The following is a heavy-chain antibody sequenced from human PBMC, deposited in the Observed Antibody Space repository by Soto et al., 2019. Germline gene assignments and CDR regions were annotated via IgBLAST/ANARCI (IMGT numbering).Heavy chain of an antibody. V-gene: IGHV4-39*01. Sequence: QLQLQESGPGLVKPSETLSLTCAVSGGSISSTTYYWAWIRQPPGKGLEWVATIYYSGATYYNPSLKSRLTISIDTSKNQFSLRLSSVTAADTAMYYCARHYDTSNRPYFHHWGQGTRVTVSS. CDR3: ARHYDTSNRPYFHH. J-gene: IGHJ1*01. CDR1: GGSISSTTYY. CDR2: IYYSGAT. D-gene: IGHD3-22*01.